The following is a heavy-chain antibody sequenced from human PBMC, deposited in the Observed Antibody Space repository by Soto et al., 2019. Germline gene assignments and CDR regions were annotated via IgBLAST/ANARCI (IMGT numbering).Heavy chain of an antibody. CDR2: IGESGTPT. V-gene: IGHV3-23*01. CDR3: ARYIPGVRYYGMDV. J-gene: IGHJ6*02. Sequence: PGGSLRLSCAASGFTFSSYAMKWVRQAPGKGLEWVSLIGESGTPTYYADSVKGRFTISRDNPGNTLFLEMYSLRAEDTAVYYCARYIPGVRYYGMDVWGQGTMVTVSS. CDR1: GFTFSSYA. D-gene: IGHD2-2*01.